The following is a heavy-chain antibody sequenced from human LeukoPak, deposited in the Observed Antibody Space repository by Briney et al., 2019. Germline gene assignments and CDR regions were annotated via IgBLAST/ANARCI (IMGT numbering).Heavy chain of an antibody. CDR1: GGSISSYY. Sequence: PSETLSLTCTVSGGSISSYYWSWIRQPPGKGLEWIGYIYYSGSTNYNPSLKSRVTISVDTSKNQFSLKLSSVTAADTAVYYCARSYSASYDSPAGWFDPWGQGTLVTVSS. D-gene: IGHD3-22*01. CDR2: IYYSGST. V-gene: IGHV4-59*08. CDR3: ARSYSASYDSPAGWFDP. J-gene: IGHJ5*02.